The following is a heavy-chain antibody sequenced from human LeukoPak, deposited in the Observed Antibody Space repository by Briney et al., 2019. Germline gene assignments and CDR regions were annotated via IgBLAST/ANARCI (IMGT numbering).Heavy chain of an antibody. D-gene: IGHD6-19*01. V-gene: IGHV1-24*01. J-gene: IGHJ4*02. CDR1: GYTLTELS. Sequence: ASVKVSCKVSGYTLTELSMHWVRQAPGKGLEWMGGLDPEDGETIYAQKFRGRVTMTEDTSTDTAYMELSSLRSEDTAVYYCATETVAGPGAAYFDYWGQGTLVTVSS. CDR2: LDPEDGET. CDR3: ATETVAGPGAAYFDY.